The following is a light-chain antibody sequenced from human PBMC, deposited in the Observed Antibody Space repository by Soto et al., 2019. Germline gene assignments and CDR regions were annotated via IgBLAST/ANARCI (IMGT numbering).Light chain of an antibody. CDR1: SSHVGAYNY. Sequence: QSALTQPPSASGSPGQSVTISCSGTSSHVGAYNYVSWYQQHPGKVPKLMVYEVNKRPSGVPDRFSGSKSGNTASLTVSGLQAEDEADYYCTSYAGGNNVFGTGTKVTVL. CDR3: TSYAGGNNV. CDR2: EVN. J-gene: IGLJ1*01. V-gene: IGLV2-8*01.